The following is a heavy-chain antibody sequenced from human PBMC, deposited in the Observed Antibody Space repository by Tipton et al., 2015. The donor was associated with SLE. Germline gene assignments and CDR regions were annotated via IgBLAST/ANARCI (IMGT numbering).Heavy chain of an antibody. V-gene: IGHV1-3*01. D-gene: IGHD2-21*01. J-gene: IGHJ4*02. Sequence: QSGPEVKKPGASVKVSCKASGYTFTSYVMHWVRQAPGQRLEWMGWINAGNGNTKYSQKFQGRVTITRDTSASTAYMELSSLRSEDTAVYYCARDEGWGWFDYWGQGTLVTVSS. CDR1: GYTFTSYV. CDR2: INAGNGNT. CDR3: ARDEGWGWFDY.